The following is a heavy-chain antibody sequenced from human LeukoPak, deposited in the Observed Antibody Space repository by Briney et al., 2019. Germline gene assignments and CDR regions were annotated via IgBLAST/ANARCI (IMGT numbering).Heavy chain of an antibody. J-gene: IGHJ6*02. D-gene: IGHD1-7*01. V-gene: IGHV1-18*01. CDR2: ISAYNGNT. CDR1: GYTFTSYG. CDR3: ARGAGTFSTEGYYYYYYGMDV. Sequence: ASVKVSCKAPGYTFTSYGISWVRQAPGQGLEWMGWISAYNGNTNYAQKLQGRVTMTTDTSTSTAYMELRSLRSDDTAVYYCARGAGTFSTEGYYYYYYGMDVWGQGTTVTVSS.